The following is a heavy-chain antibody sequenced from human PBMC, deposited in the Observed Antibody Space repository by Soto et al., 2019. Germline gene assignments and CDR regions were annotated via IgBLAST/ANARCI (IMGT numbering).Heavy chain of an antibody. J-gene: IGHJ4*02. CDR2: ISSSSSTI. Sequence: GGSLRLSCAASGFSLGTYYMHWVRQAPGKGLEWVSYISSSSSTIYYADSVKGRFTISRDNAKNSLYLQMNSLRDEDTAVYYCARGLYYYDSSGYWGYWGQGTLVTVSS. CDR1: GFSLGTYY. D-gene: IGHD3-22*01. CDR3: ARGLYYYDSSGYWGY. V-gene: IGHV3-48*02.